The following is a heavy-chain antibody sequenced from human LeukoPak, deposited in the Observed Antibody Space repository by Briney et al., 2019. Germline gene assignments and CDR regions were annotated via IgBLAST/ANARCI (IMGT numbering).Heavy chain of an antibody. CDR3: ARRVVPAANYYFDY. CDR2: ISYDGSNK. D-gene: IGHD2-2*01. J-gene: IGHJ4*02. V-gene: IGHV3-30*19. Sequence: PGGSLRLPCAASGFTFSSYGMHWVRQAPGKGLEWVAVISYDGSNKYYADSVKGRFTISRDNSKNTLYLQMNSLRAEDTAVYYCARRVVPAANYYFDYWGQGTLVTVSS. CDR1: GFTFSSYG.